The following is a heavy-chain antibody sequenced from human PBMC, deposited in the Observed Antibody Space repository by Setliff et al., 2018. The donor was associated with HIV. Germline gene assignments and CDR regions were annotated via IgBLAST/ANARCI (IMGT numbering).Heavy chain of an antibody. J-gene: IGHJ4*02. CDR2: IYTSGST. Sequence: SETLSLTCTVSGGSINRYYWSWIRQPPGKGLEWIGYIYTSGSTKYNPSLKSRLTISVDPSKNQFSLRLSPVAAADTAVYYCARDSGGYNYGFAVGSFDYWGQGALVTVSS. CDR3: ARDSGGYNYGFAVGSFDY. D-gene: IGHD5-18*01. CDR1: GGSINRYY. V-gene: IGHV4-59*01.